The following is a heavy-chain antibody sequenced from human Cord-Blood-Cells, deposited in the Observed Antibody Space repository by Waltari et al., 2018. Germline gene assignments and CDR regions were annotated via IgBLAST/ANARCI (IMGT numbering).Heavy chain of an antibody. CDR3: ARDRGVRGVILDY. CDR1: TFTSYY. CDR2: INPSGGST. D-gene: IGHD3-10*01. J-gene: IGHJ4*02. V-gene: IGHV1-46*01. Sequence: TFTSYYMHWVRQAPGQGLEWMGIINPSGGSTSYAQKFQGRVTMTRDTSTSTVYMELSSLRSEDTAVYYCARDRGVRGVILDYWGQGTLVTVSS.